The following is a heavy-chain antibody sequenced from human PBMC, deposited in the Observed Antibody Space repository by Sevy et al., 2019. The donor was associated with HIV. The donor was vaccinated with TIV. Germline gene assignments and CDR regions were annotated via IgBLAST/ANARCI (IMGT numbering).Heavy chain of an antibody. CDR3: ARESIGAVGDFDY. CDR2: IYYSGST. J-gene: IGHJ4*02. CDR1: GGSINNYF. V-gene: IGHV4-59*01. D-gene: IGHD6-13*01. Sequence: SETLSLTCTVSGGSINNYFWSWIRQPPGKGLEWIGYIYYSGSTNYNPSLKSRVTISVDTSKNQLSLKLSSVTAVDTAVYYCARESIGAVGDFDYWGQGTLVTVSS.